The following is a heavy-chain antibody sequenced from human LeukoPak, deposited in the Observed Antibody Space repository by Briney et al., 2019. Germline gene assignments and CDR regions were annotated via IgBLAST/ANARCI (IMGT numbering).Heavy chain of an antibody. Sequence: GGSLRLSCAASGFTFSSYWMHWVRQAPGKGLVWVSRINSDGSSTSYADSVKGRFTISRDNAKNTLYLQMNSLRAEDTAVYYCARGGYSRGWYLYDYWGQGTLVTVSS. D-gene: IGHD6-19*01. CDR3: ARGGYSRGWYLYDY. J-gene: IGHJ4*02. V-gene: IGHV3-74*01. CDR1: GFTFSSYW. CDR2: INSDGSST.